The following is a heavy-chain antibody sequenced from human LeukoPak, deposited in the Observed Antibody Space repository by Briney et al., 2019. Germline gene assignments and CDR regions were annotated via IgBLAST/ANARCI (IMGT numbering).Heavy chain of an antibody. D-gene: IGHD6-19*01. CDR3: AQTTGWPGFDF. V-gene: IGHV4-59*08. CDR1: GASTSDKY. Sequence: SETLSLTCSASGASTSDKYWGWIRQSPGRTLEWIGHIYNGRNTKYNPSLKSRVTISVDTSKNQSSLSLTSVTAADTAMYYCAQTTGWPGFDFWGRGGLVIVSS. CDR2: IYNGRNT. J-gene: IGHJ4*02.